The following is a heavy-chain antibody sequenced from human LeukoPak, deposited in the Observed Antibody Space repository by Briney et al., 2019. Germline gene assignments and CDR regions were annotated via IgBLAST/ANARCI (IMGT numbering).Heavy chain of an antibody. D-gene: IGHD3-16*01. V-gene: IGHV3-30*02. Sequence: GGSLRLSCAASRFTFSSYGMHWVRQTPGKGLEWVAFIRYDGSNKYYADSVKGRFTISRDNSKNTLYLQMNSLRAEDTAVYYCGWGDWFDPWGQGTLVTVSS. CDR1: RFTFSSYG. CDR2: IRYDGSNK. CDR3: GWGDWFDP. J-gene: IGHJ5*02.